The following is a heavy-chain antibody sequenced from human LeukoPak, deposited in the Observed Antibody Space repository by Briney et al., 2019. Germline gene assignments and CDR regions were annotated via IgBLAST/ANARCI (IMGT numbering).Heavy chain of an antibody. CDR3: ARAFNYYGSGSYYRKTPLDYYYYGMDV. D-gene: IGHD3-10*01. CDR1: GFTFSSYA. CDR2: ISYDGSNK. J-gene: IGHJ6*02. V-gene: IGHV3-30-3*01. Sequence: PGGSLRLSCAASGFTFSSYAMHWVRQAPGKGLEWVAVISYDGSNKYYADSVKGRFTISRDNSKNTLYLQMNSLRAEDTAVYYCARAFNYYGSGSYYRKTPLDYYYYGMDVWGQGTTVTVSS.